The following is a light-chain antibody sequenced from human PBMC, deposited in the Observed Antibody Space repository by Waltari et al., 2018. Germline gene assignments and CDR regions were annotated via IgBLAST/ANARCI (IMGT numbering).Light chain of an antibody. V-gene: IGLV3-21*02. CDR1: RIEDKS. Sequence: SYVLTPPPSLSVAPGQTATFTCGGARIEDKSVHWYQQKPGQAPVLVIYNDRDRPSGIPERFSGSNFAATATLTITRVEAGDEADYYCQVWDSSSDDHIVFGGGTRLTV. CDR3: QVWDSSSDDHIV. CDR2: NDR. J-gene: IGLJ2*01.